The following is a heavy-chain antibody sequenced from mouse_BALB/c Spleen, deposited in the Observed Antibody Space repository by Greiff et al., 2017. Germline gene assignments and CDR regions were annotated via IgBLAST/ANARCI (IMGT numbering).Heavy chain of an antibody. CDR3: ASFITTATGYAMDY. Sequence: QVQLQQSGAELVRPGVSVKISCKGSGYTFTDYAMHWVKQSHAKSLEWIGVISTYYGDASYNQKFKGKATMTVDKSSSTAYMELARLTSEDSAIYYCASFITTATGYAMDYWGQGTSVTVSS. CDR2: ISTYYGDA. V-gene: IGHV1S137*01. J-gene: IGHJ4*01. CDR1: GYTFTDYA. D-gene: IGHD1-2*01.